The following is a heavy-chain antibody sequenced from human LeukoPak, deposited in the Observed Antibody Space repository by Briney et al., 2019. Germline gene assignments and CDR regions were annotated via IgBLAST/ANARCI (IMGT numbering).Heavy chain of an antibody. CDR3: ARGPLWFGDWYPYYFDY. CDR2: IRYDGSNK. J-gene: IGHJ4*02. CDR1: GFTFSSYG. V-gene: IGHV3-30*02. D-gene: IGHD3-10*01. Sequence: PGGPLRLSCAASGFTFSSYGMQWVRQAPGKGLEWVAFIRYDGSNKYYADSVKGRFTISRDNSKNTLYLQMNSLRAEDTAVYYCARGPLWFGDWYPYYFDYWGQGTLVTVSS.